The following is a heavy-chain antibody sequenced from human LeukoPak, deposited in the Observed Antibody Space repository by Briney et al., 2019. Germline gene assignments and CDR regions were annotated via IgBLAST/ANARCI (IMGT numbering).Heavy chain of an antibody. CDR3: ASVTQSDY. J-gene: IGHJ4*02. Sequence: GGTLRLSCAASGFTFSSYRMNWVRQAPGKGLEWVSSISSSSSYIYYADSVKGRFTISRDNSKNTLYLQMNSLRAEDTAVYYCASVTQSDYWGQGTLVTVSS. D-gene: IGHD5-24*01. CDR2: ISSSSSYI. CDR1: GFTFSSYR. V-gene: IGHV3-21*01.